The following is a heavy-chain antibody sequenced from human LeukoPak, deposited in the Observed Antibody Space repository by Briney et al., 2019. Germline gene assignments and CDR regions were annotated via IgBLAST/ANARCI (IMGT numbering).Heavy chain of an antibody. Sequence: SGPPLVKPRQPLTLTCTLSGFSLSTRAVGVGWNRQPPEKALEWLALHCWSDDKRYSPSLKSRLTNTKDTSKNQVALTMTNMDPVDTATYYCAHRTRYDYVWGSYRYPHNWFDPWGQGTLVTVSS. V-gene: IGHV2-5*01. CDR3: AHRTRYDYVWGSYRYPHNWFDP. CDR2: HCWSDDK. D-gene: IGHD3-16*02. CDR1: GFSLSTRAVG. J-gene: IGHJ5*02.